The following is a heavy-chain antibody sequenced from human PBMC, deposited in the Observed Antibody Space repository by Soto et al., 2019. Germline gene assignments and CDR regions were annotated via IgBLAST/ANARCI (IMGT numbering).Heavy chain of an antibody. CDR2: IWYDGSIS. J-gene: IGHJ3*02. D-gene: IGHD2-15*01. CDR1: GFTFSSYI. Sequence: QVQLVESGGGVVQPGRSLRLSCAASGFTFSSYIMHWVRQAPGKGLEWVALIWYDGSISHHADSVKGRFTISRDNSKNTLYLQVNSLRAEDTAVYYCARERDMDAFDIWGQGIMVTVSS. V-gene: IGHV3-33*01. CDR3: ARERDMDAFDI.